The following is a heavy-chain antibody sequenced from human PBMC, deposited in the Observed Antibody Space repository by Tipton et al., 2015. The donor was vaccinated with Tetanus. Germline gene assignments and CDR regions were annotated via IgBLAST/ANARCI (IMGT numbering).Heavy chain of an antibody. V-gene: IGHV3-30*03. CDR3: ARGRGEVYDGYSDL. CDR2: ISNDASHI. Sequence: SLRLSCVASGYNFRNNGMHWVRQAPAKGPERVAVISNDASHIYHADSVRGRFTMSRDNSKNTLYLQMNSLRAEDTAVFYCARGRGEVYDGYSDLWGQGSLVSVSS. CDR1: GYNFRNNG. D-gene: IGHD3-3*01. J-gene: IGHJ4*02.